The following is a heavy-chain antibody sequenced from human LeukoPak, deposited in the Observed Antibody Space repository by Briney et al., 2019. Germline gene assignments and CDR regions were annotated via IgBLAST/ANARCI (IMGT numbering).Heavy chain of an antibody. J-gene: IGHJ4*02. Sequence: SETLSLTCAVSGGSISSSNWWSWVRQPPGKGLEWIGEIYHSGSINYNPSLKSRVTISVDKSKNQFSLKLSSVTAADTAVYYCARNNRYCTGGGCYSFDYWGQGTLVTVSS. D-gene: IGHD2-15*01. CDR3: ARNNRYCTGGGCYSFDY. CDR1: GGSISSSNW. CDR2: IYHSGSI. V-gene: IGHV4-4*02.